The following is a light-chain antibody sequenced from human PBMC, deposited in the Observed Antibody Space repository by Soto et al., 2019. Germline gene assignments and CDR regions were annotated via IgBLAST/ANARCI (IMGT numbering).Light chain of an antibody. CDR1: DIATDG. CDR2: DDD. CDR3: QVWDSYSAHYV. Sequence: SYELTQPPSVSVAPGQTATISCGGSDIATDGVHWYQQKPGQAPVLVVYDDDDRPSGLPERFSGSKSANTATLTITRVEAGDEADYYCQVWDSYSAHYVFGTGTKVTVL. V-gene: IGLV3-21*02. J-gene: IGLJ1*01.